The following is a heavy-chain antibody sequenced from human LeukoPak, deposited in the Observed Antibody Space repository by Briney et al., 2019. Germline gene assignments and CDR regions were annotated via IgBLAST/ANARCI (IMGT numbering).Heavy chain of an antibody. V-gene: IGHV3-23*01. CDR3: AKDIQLST. J-gene: IGHJ3*01. Sequence: GGSLRLSCAASGFTFSSAAMTWVRQAPGKGLEWVSLIGSSGGSTYYADSVKGRFTNSRDNSKNTLSLQMNSLRVEDTAIYYCAKDIQLSTWGLGTMVTVSS. CDR2: IGSSGGST. CDR1: GFTFSSAA. D-gene: IGHD5-24*01.